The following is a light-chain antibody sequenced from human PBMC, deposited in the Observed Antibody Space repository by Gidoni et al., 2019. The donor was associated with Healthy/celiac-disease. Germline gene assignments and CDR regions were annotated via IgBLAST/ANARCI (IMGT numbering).Light chain of an antibody. J-gene: IGKJ1*01. CDR3: QQSYSTPPT. V-gene: IGKV1-39*01. Sequence: DIQMTQSPSSLSASVGDRVTITCRASQSISSYLNWYQQKPGKAPKLLIYAASSLQSGVPSRFSDSGSGTDFTLTISSLQPEDFATYYCQQSYSTPPTFXQXTKVEIK. CDR1: QSISSY. CDR2: AAS.